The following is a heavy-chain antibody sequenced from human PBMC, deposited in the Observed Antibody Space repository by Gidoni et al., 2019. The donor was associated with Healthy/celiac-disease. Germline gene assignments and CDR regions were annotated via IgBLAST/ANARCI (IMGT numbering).Heavy chain of an antibody. J-gene: IGHJ6*03. CDR1: GYSFTSYW. CDR2: IYPGDSYT. V-gene: IGHV5-51*01. D-gene: IGHD3-10*01. CDR3: ARQVTRVRGGGYRDV. Sequence: EVQLVPSGAEVKQHGESLKISCKGSGYSFTSYWIGWVRQMPGKGMEWMGIIYPGDSYTRYSPSFQGQVTISADKSISTAYLQWSSLKASDTARYYCARQVTRVRGGGYRDVWGKGTTVTVSS.